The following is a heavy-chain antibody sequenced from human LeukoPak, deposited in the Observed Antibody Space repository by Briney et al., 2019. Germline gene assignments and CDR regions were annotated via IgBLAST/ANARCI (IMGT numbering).Heavy chain of an antibody. J-gene: IGHJ4*02. CDR2: ISWNSAFI. V-gene: IGHV3-9*01. D-gene: IGHD5-18*01. CDR1: GFMFDESA. CDR3: ARCRGFSYGPVDS. Sequence: GRSLRLSCAASGFMFDESAMHWVRQTPGKGLEWVAGISWNSAFIEYADSVKGRFTMSRDNARNSLYLQMNSLRPEDTALYYCARCRGFSYGPVDSWGQGTLVTVSS.